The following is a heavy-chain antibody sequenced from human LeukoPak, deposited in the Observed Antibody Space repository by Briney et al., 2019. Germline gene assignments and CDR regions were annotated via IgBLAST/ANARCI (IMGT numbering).Heavy chain of an antibody. V-gene: IGHV3-7*01. CDR2: IRQDGSDE. D-gene: IGHD2-15*01. Sequence: GGSLRLSCAASGISLSSLWMSWFRQAPGKGLEWVADIRQDGSDEHYVASVKGRFTISRDSTSLFPQMNSLRAEDTAVYYCAGGQGWHFDLWGRGTLITVSS. CDR1: GISLSSLW. J-gene: IGHJ2*01. CDR3: AGGQGWHFDL.